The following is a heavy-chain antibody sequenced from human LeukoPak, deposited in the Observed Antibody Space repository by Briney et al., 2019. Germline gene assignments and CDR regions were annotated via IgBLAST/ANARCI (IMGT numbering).Heavy chain of an antibody. D-gene: IGHD3-22*01. Sequence: GGSLRLSCAASGSTFSTYSMNWVRQAPGKGLQWISYISGSSSTIYYADSVKGRFTISRDNAKNSLYLQMNSLRAEDTAVYYCARGSPYFYDTNGYYYAFDFWGQGTMVTVSS. J-gene: IGHJ3*01. CDR2: ISGSSSTI. CDR1: GSTFSTYS. V-gene: IGHV3-48*01. CDR3: ARGSPYFYDTNGYYYAFDF.